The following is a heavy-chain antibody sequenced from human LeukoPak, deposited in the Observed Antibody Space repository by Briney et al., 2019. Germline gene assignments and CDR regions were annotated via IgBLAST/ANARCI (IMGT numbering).Heavy chain of an antibody. Sequence: GGSLRLSCSASGFTFSSYGMSWVRQAPGKGLKWVAAVSDDGDKTYYGDSVKSRFTVSRDNSKNTLYLQMSSLRAEDTAVYYCAGRTYYFDYWGQGTLVTVSS. CDR1: GFTFSSYG. V-gene: IGHV3-23*01. J-gene: IGHJ4*02. CDR3: AGRTYYFDY. D-gene: IGHD3-16*01. CDR2: VSDDGDKT.